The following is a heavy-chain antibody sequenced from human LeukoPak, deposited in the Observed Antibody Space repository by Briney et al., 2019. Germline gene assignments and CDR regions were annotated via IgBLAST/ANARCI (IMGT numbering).Heavy chain of an antibody. J-gene: IGHJ6*02. CDR2: ISGSGGST. D-gene: IGHD3-16*01. CDR1: GFTFSSYA. CDR3: AKGFGAYYYYYGMDV. Sequence: QSGGSLRLSCAASGFTFSSYAMSWVRQAPGKGLEWVSAISGSGGSTYYADSVKGRFTISRDNSKNTLYLQMNSLRAEDTAVSYCAKGFGAYYYYYGMDVWGQGTTVTVYS. V-gene: IGHV3-23*01.